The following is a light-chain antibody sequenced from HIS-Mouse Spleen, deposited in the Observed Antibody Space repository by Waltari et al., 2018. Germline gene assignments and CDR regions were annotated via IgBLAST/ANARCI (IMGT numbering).Light chain of an antibody. CDR2: EGS. CDR1: SSDVGSDNL. J-gene: IGLJ3*02. V-gene: IGLV2-23*01. CDR3: CSYAGSSTWV. Sequence: QSALTQPASVSGSPGQSITISCTGTSSDVGSDNLVAWYQQHPGKAPKRMIYEGSKRPSGVSNRFSGSKSGNTASLTISGLQAEDEADYYCCSYAGSSTWVFGGGTKLTVL.